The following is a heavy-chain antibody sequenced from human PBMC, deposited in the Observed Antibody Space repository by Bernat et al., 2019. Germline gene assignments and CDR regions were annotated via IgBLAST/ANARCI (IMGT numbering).Heavy chain of an antibody. V-gene: IGHV4-34*01. J-gene: IGHJ4*02. CDR1: GGSFSGYY. CDR2: INHSGST. Sequence: QVQLQQWGAGLLKPSETLSLTCAVYGGSFSGYYWSWIRQPPGKGLEWIGEINHSGSTNYNPSLKSRVTISVDTSRNQSSLKLSPVTAADTAVYYWAREGDRGPFDYGGKGPLVTVPS. CDR3: AREGDRGPFDY. D-gene: IGHD3-10*01.